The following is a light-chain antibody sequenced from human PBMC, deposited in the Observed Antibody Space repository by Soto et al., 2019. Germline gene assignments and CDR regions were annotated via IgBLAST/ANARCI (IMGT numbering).Light chain of an antibody. V-gene: IGKV3-11*01. CDR2: DAS. CDR3: QQHSSWPPYT. Sequence: EIVLTQSPATLSLSPGERATLSCRASQSVSSYLAGYQQKPGQAPRLLIYDASNRATGIPDRFSGSGSGTDFTLTISSLEPEDFAVYYCQQHSSWPPYTFGQGTKLEIK. CDR1: QSVSSY. J-gene: IGKJ2*01.